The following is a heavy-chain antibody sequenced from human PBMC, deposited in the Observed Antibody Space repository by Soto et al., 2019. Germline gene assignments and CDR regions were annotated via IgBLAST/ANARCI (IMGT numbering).Heavy chain of an antibody. J-gene: IGHJ6*02. V-gene: IGHV1-58*02. Sequence: ASVKVSCKASGITFNRSAIQWVRQARGQRLEWVGWIVVGSNNRDYAQKFQERVTITSDMSTSTVYMEISSLRSEDTAMYYCAAVQESPYSMGIWGQGTTVTVSS. CDR1: GITFNRSA. CDR3: AAVQESPYSMGI. CDR2: IVVGSNNR. D-gene: IGHD2-15*01.